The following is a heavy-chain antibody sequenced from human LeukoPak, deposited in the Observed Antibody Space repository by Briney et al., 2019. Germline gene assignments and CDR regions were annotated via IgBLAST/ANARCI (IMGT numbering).Heavy chain of an antibody. V-gene: IGHV4-61*02. D-gene: IGHD6-13*01. CDR1: GGSISSGSYY. Sequence: SETLSLTCTDSGGSISSGSYYWSWIRQPAGKGLEWIGRIYTSGSTNYNPSLKSRVTISVDTSKNQFSLKLSSVTAADTAVYYCARRAAAVQEDWGQGTLVTVSS. CDR2: IYTSGST. J-gene: IGHJ4*02. CDR3: ARRAAAVQED.